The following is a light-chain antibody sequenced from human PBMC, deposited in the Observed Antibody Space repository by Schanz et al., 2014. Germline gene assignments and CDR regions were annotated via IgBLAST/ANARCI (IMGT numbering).Light chain of an antibody. CDR1: SSDVGAYDY. Sequence: QSALNQPPSASGSPGQSVTISCTGTSSDVGAYDYVSWYQQYPGKAPKLMIYEVNKRPSGVPDRFSGSKSGNTASLTISGLQAEDEGDYYCSSYAGNNKLLFGGGTKLTVL. J-gene: IGLJ2*01. CDR2: EVN. V-gene: IGLV2-8*01. CDR3: SSYAGNNKLL.